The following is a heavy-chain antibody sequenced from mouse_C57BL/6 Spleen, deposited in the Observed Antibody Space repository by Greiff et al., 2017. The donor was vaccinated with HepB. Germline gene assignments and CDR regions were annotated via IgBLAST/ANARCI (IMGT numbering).Heavy chain of an antibody. CDR1: GYAFSSSW. J-gene: IGHJ4*01. CDR3: ARGEGYYAMDY. V-gene: IGHV1-82*01. CDR2: IYPGDGDT. Sequence: LQESGPELVKPGASVKISCKASGYAFSSSWMNWVKQRPGKGLEWIGRIYPGDGDTNYNGKFKGKATLTADKSSSTAYMQLSSLTSEDSAVYFCARGEGYYAMDYWGQGTSVTVSS.